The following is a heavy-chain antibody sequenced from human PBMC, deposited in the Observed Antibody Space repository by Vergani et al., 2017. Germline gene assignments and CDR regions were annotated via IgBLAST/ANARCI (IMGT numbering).Heavy chain of an antibody. J-gene: IGHJ2*01. Sequence: QVQLVQSGAEVKKPGSSVKVSCKASGGTFSSYAISWVRQAPGQGLEWMGGIIPIFGTANYAQKFQGRVTITADESTSTAYMELSSLRSEDTAVYYCARRGDCSSTSCYVSSYWYFDLWGRGTLVTVSS. CDR3: ARRGDCSSTSCYVSSYWYFDL. CDR2: IIPIFGTA. V-gene: IGHV1-69*12. CDR1: GGTFSSYA. D-gene: IGHD2-2*01.